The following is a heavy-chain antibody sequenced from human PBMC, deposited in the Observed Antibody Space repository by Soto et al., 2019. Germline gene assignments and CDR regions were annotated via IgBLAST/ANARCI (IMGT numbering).Heavy chain of an antibody. Sequence: ASVKVSCKASGYTFTDYGINWVRQAPGQGLEWMGWISPYNDNTNYAQKFQDRVTMTTDTSTRIAYLELRSLRSDDTAVYYCARADAVITINFDYWGQGTLVTVSS. V-gene: IGHV1-18*01. CDR3: ARADAVITINFDY. D-gene: IGHD3-9*01. CDR2: ISPYNDNT. J-gene: IGHJ4*02. CDR1: GYTFTDYG.